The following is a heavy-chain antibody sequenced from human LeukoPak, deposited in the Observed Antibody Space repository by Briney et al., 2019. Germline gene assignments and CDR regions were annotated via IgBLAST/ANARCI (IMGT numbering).Heavy chain of an antibody. Sequence: GGSLRLSCAAPGFTVSSNYMSWVRQAPGKGLEWVSVIYSGGSTYYADSVKGRFTISRDNSKNTLYLQMNSLRAEDTAVYYCARDLMTTSVTRMDVWGQGTTVTVSS. J-gene: IGHJ6*02. V-gene: IGHV3-66*02. D-gene: IGHD4-17*01. CDR1: GFTVSSNY. CDR2: IYSGGST. CDR3: ARDLMTTSVTRMDV.